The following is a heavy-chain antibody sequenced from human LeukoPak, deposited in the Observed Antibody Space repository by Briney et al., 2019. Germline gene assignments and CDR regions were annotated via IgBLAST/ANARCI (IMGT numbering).Heavy chain of an antibody. Sequence: GGSLRLSCAASELTFSSFSMSWVRQAPGKGLECVSAISGSGASTVYVDSVKGRFTISRDNSKNTLYLQMNSLRAEDTAVYYCAKGGLPTVTTFFDYWGQGTLVTVSS. J-gene: IGHJ4*02. CDR1: ELTFSSFS. CDR3: AKGGLPTVTTFFDY. V-gene: IGHV3-23*01. CDR2: ISGSGAST. D-gene: IGHD4-17*01.